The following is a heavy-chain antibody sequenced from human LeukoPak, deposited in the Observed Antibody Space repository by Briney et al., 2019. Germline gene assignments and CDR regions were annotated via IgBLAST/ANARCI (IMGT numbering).Heavy chain of an antibody. CDR2: IGTAGDT. CDR1: GITFSTSD. J-gene: IGHJ6*02. V-gene: IGHV3-13*04. Sequence: GGSLRLSCEASGITFSTSDMHGVRQAPAKGLEWVSVIGTAGDTYYADSVKGRFTISRENAKNSLYLQMNSLRAGDTAVYYCARGSVRVGMDVWGQGTTVTVSS. D-gene: IGHD6-13*01. CDR3: ARGSVRVGMDV.